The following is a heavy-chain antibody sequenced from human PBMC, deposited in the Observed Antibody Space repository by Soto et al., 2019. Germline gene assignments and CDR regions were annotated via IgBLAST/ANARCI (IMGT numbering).Heavy chain of an antibody. CDR3: ARDPTYCSGGNCYGDYFDY. Sequence: PGGSLRLSCAASGFTFSSYGMHWVRQAPGKGLEWVAVIWYDGSNKYYADSVKGRFTISRDNSKNTLYLQMNSLRAEDTAVYYCARDPTYCSGGNCYGDYFDYWGQGTLVTVSS. D-gene: IGHD2-15*01. V-gene: IGHV3-33*01. CDR2: IWYDGSNK. CDR1: GFTFSSYG. J-gene: IGHJ4*02.